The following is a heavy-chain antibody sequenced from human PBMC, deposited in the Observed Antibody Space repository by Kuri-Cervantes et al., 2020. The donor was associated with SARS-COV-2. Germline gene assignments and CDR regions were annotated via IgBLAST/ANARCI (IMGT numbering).Heavy chain of an antibody. CDR3: AREGREGGGMDV. J-gene: IGHJ6*02. Sequence: GESLKISCAASGFTFSSYSMNWVRQAPGKGLEWVSYISSSGSAIYYADSVKGRFTISRDNAKNSLYLQMNSLRAEDTAVYYCAREGREGGGMDVWGQGTTVTVSS. V-gene: IGHV3-48*01. D-gene: IGHD3-16*01. CDR1: GFTFSSYS. CDR2: ISSSGSAI.